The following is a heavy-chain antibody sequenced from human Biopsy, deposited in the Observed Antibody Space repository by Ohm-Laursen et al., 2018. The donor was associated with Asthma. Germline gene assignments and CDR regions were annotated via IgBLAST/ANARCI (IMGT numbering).Heavy chain of an antibody. V-gene: IGHV1-69*01. Sequence: SSVKVPPPPPPRPLTNLAISWARQAPGHGLEWLGGHMTVFGTTNYAPKFQGIVTITADESTSTTYMEVTSLRSEDTAIYYCARCQVGYSSGWSLLLKKIYYSGMDVWGQGTAVTVSS. CDR2: HMTVFGTT. J-gene: IGHJ6*02. CDR1: PRPLTNLA. CDR3: ARCQVGYSSGWSLLLKKIYYSGMDV. D-gene: IGHD6-19*01.